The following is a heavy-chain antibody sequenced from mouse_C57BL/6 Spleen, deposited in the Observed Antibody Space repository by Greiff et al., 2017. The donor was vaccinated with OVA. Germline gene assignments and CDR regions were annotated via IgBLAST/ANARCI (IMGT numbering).Heavy chain of an antibody. J-gene: IGHJ2*01. D-gene: IGHD2-3*01. V-gene: IGHV1-53*01. CDR3: ARSHDGYYAYYCDY. CDR2: INPSNGGT. CDR1: GYTFTSYW. Sequence: QVQLQQPGTELVKPGASVKLSCKASGYTFTSYWMHWVKQRPGQGLEWIGNINPSNGGTTYNAKFKSKATLTVDKSSSTAYMPLSSLTSEDSAVYDCARSHDGYYAYYCDYWGQGTTLTVSS.